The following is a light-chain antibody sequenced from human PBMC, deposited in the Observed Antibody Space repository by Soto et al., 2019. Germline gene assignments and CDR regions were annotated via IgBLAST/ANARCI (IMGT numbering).Light chain of an antibody. V-gene: IGKV3-15*01. CDR3: QQYDIATG. Sequence: EVVMTQSPASLSVSPGERATLSCRASESVSTNLAWYQQKPGQPPRLLIYAASTRSTGVPARFSGGGSGTEFTLTISSLQSEDFAVYYCQQYDIATGFGGGTKVEIK. CDR2: AAS. J-gene: IGKJ4*01. CDR1: ESVSTN.